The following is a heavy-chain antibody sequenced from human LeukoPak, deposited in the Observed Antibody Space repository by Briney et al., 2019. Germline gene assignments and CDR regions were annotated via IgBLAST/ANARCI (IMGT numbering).Heavy chain of an antibody. CDR3: ARAVAMGTFDY. Sequence: SETLSLTCAVYGGSFRGYYWSWIREPPGKGLEWIGEINHSGSTNYNPSLKSRVTISVDTSKNQFSLKLSSVTAADTAVYYCARAVAMGTFDYWGQGTLVTVSS. J-gene: IGHJ4*02. V-gene: IGHV4-34*01. D-gene: IGHD5-12*01. CDR1: GGSFRGYY. CDR2: INHSGST.